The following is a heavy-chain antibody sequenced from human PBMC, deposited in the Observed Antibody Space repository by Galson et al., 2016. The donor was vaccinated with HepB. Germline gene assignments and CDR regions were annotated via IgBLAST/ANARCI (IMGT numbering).Heavy chain of an antibody. CDR3: WRHCGGGDCYRAFDV. D-gene: IGHD2-21*02. CDR1: GDSVSGTNY. V-gene: IGHV4-4*02. CDR2: IHHSGAT. Sequence: SETLSLTCAVSGDSVSGTNYWSWVRQSPGTGLEWIGEIHHSGATNYNPSLKSRVTLSVDKSNNHLSLELTSVTAADTAVYSCWRHCGGGDCYRAFDVWGQGTMVTVSS. J-gene: IGHJ3*01.